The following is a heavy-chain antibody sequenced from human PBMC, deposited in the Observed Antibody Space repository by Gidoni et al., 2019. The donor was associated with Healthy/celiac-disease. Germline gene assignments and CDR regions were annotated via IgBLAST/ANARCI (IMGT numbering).Heavy chain of an antibody. CDR2: ISSSGSTI. V-gene: IGHV3-48*03. CDR3: ARGDSGSYPVEY. D-gene: IGHD1-26*01. CDR1: GFTFSSYE. J-gene: IGHJ4*02. Sequence: EVQLVESGGGLVQPGGSLRLSCAASGFTFSSYEMNWVRQAPGKGLEWVSYISSSGSTIYYADSVKGRFTISRDNAKNSLYLQMNSLRAEDTAVYYCARGDSGSYPVEYWGQGTLVTVSS.